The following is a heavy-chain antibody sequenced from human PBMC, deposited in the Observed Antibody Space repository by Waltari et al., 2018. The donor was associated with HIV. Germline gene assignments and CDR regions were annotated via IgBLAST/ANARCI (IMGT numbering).Heavy chain of an antibody. CDR2: INHSGST. J-gene: IGHJ4*02. CDR1: GGSFSGYY. D-gene: IGHD6-13*01. V-gene: IGHV4-34*01. Sequence: QVQLQQWGAGLLKPSETLSLTCAVYGGSFSGYYWSWIRQPPGKGLEWIGEINHSGSTNYNPSLKSRVTISVDTSKNQFSLKLSSVTAADTAVYYCARAIAAADHFDYWGQGTLVTVSS. CDR3: ARAIAAADHFDY.